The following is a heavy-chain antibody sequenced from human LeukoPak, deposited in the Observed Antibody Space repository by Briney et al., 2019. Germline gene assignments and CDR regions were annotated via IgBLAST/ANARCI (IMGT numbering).Heavy chain of an antibody. J-gene: IGHJ3*02. CDR3: ARRGYSGYDDAFDI. V-gene: IGHV3-21*01. Sequence: GGSLRLSCAASGFTFNNYCMNWVRQAPGKGLEWVSSISSSSNYIYYADSVKGRFTISRDNAKNSLYLQMNSLRAEDTAVYYCARRGYSGYDDAFDIWGQGTMVTVSS. CDR1: GFTFNNYC. CDR2: ISSSSNYI. D-gene: IGHD5-12*01.